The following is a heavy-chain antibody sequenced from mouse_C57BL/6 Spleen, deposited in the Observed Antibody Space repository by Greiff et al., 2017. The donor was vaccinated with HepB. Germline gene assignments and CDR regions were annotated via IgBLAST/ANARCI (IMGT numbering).Heavy chain of an antibody. J-gene: IGHJ2*01. V-gene: IGHV5-4*01. D-gene: IGHD5-5*01. CDR1: GFTFSSYA. CDR2: ISDGGSYT. Sequence: EVQLVESGGGLVKPGGSLKLSCAASGFTFSSYAMSWVRQTPEKRLEWVATISDGGSYTYYPDNVKGRFTISRDNAKNNLYLQMSHLKSEDTAMYYCARDYHVDYWGQGTTLTVSS. CDR3: ARDYHVDY.